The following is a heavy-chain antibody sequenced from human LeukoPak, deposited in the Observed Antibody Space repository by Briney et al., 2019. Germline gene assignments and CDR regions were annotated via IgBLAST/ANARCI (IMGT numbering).Heavy chain of an antibody. Sequence: GASVKVSCKASGYTFTSYGISWVRRAPGQGLEWMGWISAYNGNTNYAQKLQGRVTMTTDTSTSTAYMELRSLRSDDTAVYYCARDFHYDILTGYYKYYYYYMDVWGKGTTVTVSS. V-gene: IGHV1-18*01. CDR1: GYTFTSYG. CDR3: ARDFHYDILTGYYKYYYYYMDV. J-gene: IGHJ6*03. D-gene: IGHD3-9*01. CDR2: ISAYNGNT.